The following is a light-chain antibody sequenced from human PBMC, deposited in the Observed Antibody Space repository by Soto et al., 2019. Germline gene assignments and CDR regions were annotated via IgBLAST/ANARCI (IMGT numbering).Light chain of an antibody. CDR3: QQYNNWPPIP. Sequence: VMRKSPATLSVSKREGATLSCRASQGIGDTLAWYQHKPGQTPRLLIYDTSTRATGIPVRFSGSGSGTEFALTISSLQSEDFAVYYCQQYNNWPPIPFGQVIRLEI. J-gene: IGKJ5*01. CDR1: QGIGDT. V-gene: IGKV3-15*01. CDR2: DTS.